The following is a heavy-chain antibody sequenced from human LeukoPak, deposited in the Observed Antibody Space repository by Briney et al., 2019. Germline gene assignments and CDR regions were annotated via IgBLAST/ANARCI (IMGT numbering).Heavy chain of an antibody. D-gene: IGHD3-22*01. CDR1: RSTLTELS. CDR3: ATEFGYPQTNWFDP. J-gene: IGHJ5*02. Sequence: ASVKVSCKVSRSTLTELSMHWVRQAPGKGLEWMGGFDPEDGETIYAQKFQGRVTMTEDTSTDTAYMELSSLRSEDTAVYYCATEFGYPQTNWFDPWGQGTLVTVSS. V-gene: IGHV1-24*01. CDR2: FDPEDGET.